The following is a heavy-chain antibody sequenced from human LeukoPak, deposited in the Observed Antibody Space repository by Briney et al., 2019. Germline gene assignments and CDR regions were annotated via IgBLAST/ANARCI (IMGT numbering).Heavy chain of an antibody. D-gene: IGHD1-7*01. V-gene: IGHV3-21*01. CDR1: GFTFSSYA. CDR3: ARGITESTSDY. CDR2: ISSSSSYI. Sequence: PGGSLRLSCAASGFTFSSYAMSWVRQAPGKGLEWVSSISSSSSYIYYADSVKGRFTISRDSAENSLYLQMNGLRAEDTAVYYCARGITESTSDYWGQGTLVTVSS. J-gene: IGHJ4*02.